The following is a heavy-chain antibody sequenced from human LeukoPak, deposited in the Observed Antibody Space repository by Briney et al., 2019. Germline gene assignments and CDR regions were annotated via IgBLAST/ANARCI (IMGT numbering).Heavy chain of an antibody. CDR3: GRCAGTPQYYNYYYYMDV. J-gene: IGHJ6*03. V-gene: IGHV3-11*04. CDR1: GLTSNDFS. CDR2: IRISGTTI. Sequence: GGSLSPSCTPSGLTSNDFSMSWFPEAPGRGRGWVSYIRISGTTIYYADSVKGRFTISRDNAKNTLYLQMNNLRPEDTAVYYCGRCAGTPQYYNYYYYMDVWGKGTTVTVSS. D-gene: IGHD1/OR15-1a*01.